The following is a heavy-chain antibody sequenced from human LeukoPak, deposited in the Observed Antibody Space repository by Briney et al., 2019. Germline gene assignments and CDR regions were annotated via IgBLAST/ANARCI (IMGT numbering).Heavy chain of an antibody. D-gene: IGHD3-9*01. CDR1: GYTFTSYY. Sequence: ASVKVSCKASGYTFTSYYMHWVRQAPGQGLEWTGIINPSGGSTSYAQKFQGRVTMTRDTSTSTVYMELSSLRSEDTAVYYCARAGDILTGYQEGYYYYYMDVWGKGTTVTVSS. CDR3: ARAGDILTGYQEGYYYYYMDV. V-gene: IGHV1-46*01. CDR2: INPSGGST. J-gene: IGHJ6*03.